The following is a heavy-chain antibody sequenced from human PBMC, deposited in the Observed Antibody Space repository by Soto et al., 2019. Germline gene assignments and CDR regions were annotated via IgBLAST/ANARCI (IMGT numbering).Heavy chain of an antibody. Sequence: LSLTCAVYGGSVNGYYWNWIRQPPGKGLEWIGEINHTGGTHDNPSLKSRVTMSVDTSKNQFSLRLSSVTAADTAIYYCATRITVFGLLIPPFDHWGQGTQVTVSS. CDR1: GGSVNGYY. D-gene: IGHD3-3*01. CDR2: INHTGGT. CDR3: ATRITVFGLLIPPFDH. V-gene: IGHV4-34*01. J-gene: IGHJ5*02.